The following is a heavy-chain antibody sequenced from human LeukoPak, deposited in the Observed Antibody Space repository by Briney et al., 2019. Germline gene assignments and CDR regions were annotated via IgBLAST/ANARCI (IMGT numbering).Heavy chain of an antibody. CDR2: INQDGSVK. V-gene: IGHV3-7*05. Sequence: PGGSHRFSCAASGFTFSSYWMSWVRQAPGKGLEWVANINQDGSVKSYVDSVEGRFTISRDNAKKSLYLQVSSLRAEDTAVYYCARDDFGDYVLYWGQGTLLSVSS. J-gene: IGHJ4*02. D-gene: IGHD4-17*01. CDR3: ARDDFGDYVLY. CDR1: GFTFSSYW.